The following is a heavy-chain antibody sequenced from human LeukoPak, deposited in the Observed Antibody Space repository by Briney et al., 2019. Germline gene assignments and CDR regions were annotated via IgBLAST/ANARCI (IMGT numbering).Heavy chain of an antibody. CDR2: IYYSGST. Sequence: SETLSLTCTVSGDSISGSNYYWGWIRQPPGKGLVWIGSIYYSGSTYYNPSLKSRVTMSVDTSKNQFSLKLTSVTAADTAVYYCARGAYYFDYWGQGTLVTVSS. CDR1: GDSISGSNYY. CDR3: ARGAYYFDY. V-gene: IGHV4-39*07. J-gene: IGHJ4*02.